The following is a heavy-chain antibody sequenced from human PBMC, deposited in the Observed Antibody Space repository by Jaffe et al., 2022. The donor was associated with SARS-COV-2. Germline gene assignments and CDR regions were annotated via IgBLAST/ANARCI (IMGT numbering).Heavy chain of an antibody. J-gene: IGHJ5*02. CDR1: GGSFSGYY. V-gene: IGHV4-34*01. CDR2: INHSGST. CDR3: ARESEWFGELLPNLNWFDP. Sequence: QVQLQQWGAGLLKPSETLSLTCAVYGGSFSGYYWSWIRQPPGKGLEWIGEINHSGSTNYNPSLKSRVTISVDTSKNQFSLKLSSVTAADTAVYYCARESEWFGELLPNLNWFDPWGQGTLVTVSS. D-gene: IGHD3-10*01.